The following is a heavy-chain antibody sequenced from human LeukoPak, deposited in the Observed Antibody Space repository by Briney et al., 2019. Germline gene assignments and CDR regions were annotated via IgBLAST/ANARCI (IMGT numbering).Heavy chain of an antibody. J-gene: IGHJ3*02. Sequence: GGSLRLSCAASGFTFSSSGMHWVRQAPGKGLEWVALIWYDGINEYYADSVKGRFSISRDDSKNTLYLQVNSLRAEDTAVYYCTSGGDRWELPIIWGRGTMVIVSS. CDR3: TSGGDRWELPII. V-gene: IGHV3-33*01. CDR2: IWYDGINE. D-gene: IGHD1-26*01. CDR1: GFTFSSSG.